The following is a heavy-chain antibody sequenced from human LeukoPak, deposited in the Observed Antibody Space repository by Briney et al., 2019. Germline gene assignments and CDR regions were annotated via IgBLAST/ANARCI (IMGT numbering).Heavy chain of an antibody. V-gene: IGHV3-66*01. CDR3: ARAGWELLFDY. CDR2: IYSDGGT. D-gene: IGHD1-26*01. J-gene: IGHJ4*02. CDR1: GFTVNSNY. Sequence: GGSLRLSCAASGFTVNSNYMSWVRQAPGKGLEWVSVIYSDGGTYYTDSVKGRFTISRDNSKNTLYLQMNSLRAEDTAVYYCARAGWELLFDYWGQGTLVTVSS.